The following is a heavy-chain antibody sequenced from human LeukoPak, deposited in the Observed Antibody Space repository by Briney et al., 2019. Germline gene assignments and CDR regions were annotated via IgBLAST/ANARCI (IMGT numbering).Heavy chain of an antibody. Sequence: VGPLRLSCAASGFAFSRYWMTWVRQSPGKGLEWVANINQDGSEKYYGDSVTGRFTISRDNAENSLFLQMNSLRADDTGVYYCARAREAPANVFPDHWGQGVVVTVSS. J-gene: IGHJ4*02. D-gene: IGHD2-15*01. V-gene: IGHV3-7*01. CDR2: INQDGSEK. CDR1: GFAFSRYW. CDR3: ARAREAPANVFPDH.